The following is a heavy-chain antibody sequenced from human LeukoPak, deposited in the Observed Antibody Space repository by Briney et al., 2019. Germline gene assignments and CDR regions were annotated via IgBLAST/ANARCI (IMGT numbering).Heavy chain of an antibody. J-gene: IGHJ4*02. Sequence: ASVKVSCKASGYSFTTYDINWVRQATGQGLEWMGWMNLKSGYAGYAQKFQGRVTITRDTSTSTVYMELSSLRSEDTAVYYCARVAGSIDYWGQGTLVTVSS. CDR3: ARVAGSIDY. CDR2: MNLKSGYA. CDR1: GYSFTTYD. D-gene: IGHD1-26*01. V-gene: IGHV1-8*03.